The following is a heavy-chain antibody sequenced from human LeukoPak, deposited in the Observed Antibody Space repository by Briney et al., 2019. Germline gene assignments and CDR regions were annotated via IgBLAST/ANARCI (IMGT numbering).Heavy chain of an antibody. CDR2: VNHGGDT. V-gene: IGHV4-34*01. J-gene: IGHJ5*02. D-gene: IGHD3-16*01. CDR1: NGSFSGYH. Sequence: AETLSLTCAVYNGSFSGYHWSWIRQSPERGLDWIGEVNHGGDTNYNPALRSRVAISLDTYKNHFSLKLRSVTAADTAVYNCARAAWNGGGGFDPWGQGTLVTVSS. CDR3: ARAAWNGGGGFDP.